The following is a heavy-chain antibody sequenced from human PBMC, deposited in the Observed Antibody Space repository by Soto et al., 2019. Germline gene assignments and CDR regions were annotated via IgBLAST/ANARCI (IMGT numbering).Heavy chain of an antibody. Sequence: GGSLRLSCAASGFTVSSNYMSWVRQAPGKGLEWVAVILYDGSNKYYADSVQGRFAISRDNSENTLFLQMNSLRAEDTAVYYCAKGSNWFDYWGQGTLVTVSS. CDR2: ILYDGSNK. V-gene: IGHV3-30*18. D-gene: IGHD4-4*01. CDR3: AKGSNWFDY. J-gene: IGHJ4*02. CDR1: GFTVSSNY.